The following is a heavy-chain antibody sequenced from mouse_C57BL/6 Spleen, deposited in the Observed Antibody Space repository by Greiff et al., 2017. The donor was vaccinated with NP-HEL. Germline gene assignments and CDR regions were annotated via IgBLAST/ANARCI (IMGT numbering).Heavy chain of an antibody. CDR3: ARRPYYYGSSYVGAMDY. V-gene: IGHV5-9*01. Sequence: EVKVVESGGGLVKPGGSLKLSCAASGFTFSSYTMSWVRQTPEKRLEWVATISGGGGNTYYPDSVKGRFTISRDNAKNTLYLQMSSLRSEDTALYYCARRPYYYGSSYVGAMDYWGQGTSVTVSS. J-gene: IGHJ4*01. CDR1: GFTFSSYT. CDR2: ISGGGGNT. D-gene: IGHD1-1*01.